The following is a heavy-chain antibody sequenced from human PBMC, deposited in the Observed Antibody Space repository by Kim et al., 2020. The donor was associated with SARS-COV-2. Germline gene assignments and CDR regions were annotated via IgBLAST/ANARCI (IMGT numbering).Heavy chain of an antibody. D-gene: IGHD3-16*01. V-gene: IGHV1-69*10. J-gene: IGHJ6*02. CDR1: GGTFSTYF. CDR2: IIPIVGIA. CDR3: ASVWGDRTGYSGMAV. Sequence: SVKVSCKASGGTFSTYFISWVRQAPGQGLEWMGGIIPIVGIANYAQNLQGRVTITADESTSTAYMELSTLRSADTAEYYCASVWGDRTGYSGMAVWGQGTTVIVSS.